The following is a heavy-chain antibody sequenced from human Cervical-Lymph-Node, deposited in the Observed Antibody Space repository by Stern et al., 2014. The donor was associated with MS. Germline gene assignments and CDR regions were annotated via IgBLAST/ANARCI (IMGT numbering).Heavy chain of an antibody. J-gene: IGHJ4*02. V-gene: IGHV2-5*02. CDR1: GFSFSTSGVG. CDR2: IYWDDDK. Sequence: QVTLRESGPTLVKPTQTLTLTCTFSGFSFSTSGVGVGWIRQPPGKALEWLALIYWDDDKRYSPSLKSRLTITKDTSKNHVVLTMTNMDPVDTATYYCAVRLTLYSSSWYSMHYFDYWGQGTLVTVSS. D-gene: IGHD6-13*01. CDR3: AVRLTLYSSSWYSMHYFDY.